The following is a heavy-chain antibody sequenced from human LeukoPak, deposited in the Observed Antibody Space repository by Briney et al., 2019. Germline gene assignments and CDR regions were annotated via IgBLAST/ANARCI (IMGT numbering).Heavy chain of an antibody. J-gene: IGHJ1*01. V-gene: IGHV4-59*01. CDR3: ARSPPPNTHYYDSSGYYFQY. CDR1: GGSISTYY. Sequence: PSETLSLTCTVSGGSISTYYWSWIRQPPGKGLEWIGYMYYSGSTNHNPSLKSRVTISADTSKNQFSLKLTSVTAAGTAVYYCARSPPPNTHYYDSSGYYFQYWGQGTLVTVSS. D-gene: IGHD3-22*01. CDR2: MYYSGST.